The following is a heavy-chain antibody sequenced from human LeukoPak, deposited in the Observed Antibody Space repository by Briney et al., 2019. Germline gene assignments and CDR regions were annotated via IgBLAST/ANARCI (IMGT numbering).Heavy chain of an antibody. CDR3: ARDPGIINHSSSSDFDY. V-gene: IGHV3-23*01. CDR1: GFTFSSYA. J-gene: IGHJ4*02. Sequence: GGSLRLSCAASGFTFSSYAMSWVRQAPGKGLEWVSAISGSGGSTYYADSVKGRFTISRDNSKNTLYPQMNSLRAEDTAVYYCARDPGIINHSSSSDFDYWGQGTLVTVSS. CDR2: ISGSGGST. D-gene: IGHD6-6*01.